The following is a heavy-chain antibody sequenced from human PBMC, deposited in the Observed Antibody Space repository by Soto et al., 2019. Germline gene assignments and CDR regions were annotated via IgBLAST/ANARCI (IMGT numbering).Heavy chain of an antibody. CDR1: GFTFSSYE. CDR2: ISSSGSTI. D-gene: IGHD6-13*01. J-gene: IGHJ2*01. CDR3: ARDTPPAPGIAAAGWYFDL. V-gene: IGHV3-48*03. Sequence: LSLTCAASGFTFSSYEMNWVRQAPGKGLEWVSYISSSGSTIYYADSVKGRFTISRDNAKNSLYLQMNSLRAEDTAVYYCARDTPPAPGIAAAGWYFDLWGRGTLVTVSS.